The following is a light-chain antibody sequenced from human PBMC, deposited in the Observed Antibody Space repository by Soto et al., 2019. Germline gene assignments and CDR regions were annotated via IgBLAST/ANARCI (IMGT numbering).Light chain of an antibody. Sequence: QSVLTQPPSASGTPGQRVTISCSGSSSNIGINLVNWYQQLPGTAPKLLIYNNYQRPSGVPDRFSGSKSGTSASLAISGLQSEDEADYYCAAWDDSLIGPVFGGGTKLTVL. CDR2: NNY. CDR3: AAWDDSLIGPV. V-gene: IGLV1-44*01. CDR1: SSNIGINL. J-gene: IGLJ3*02.